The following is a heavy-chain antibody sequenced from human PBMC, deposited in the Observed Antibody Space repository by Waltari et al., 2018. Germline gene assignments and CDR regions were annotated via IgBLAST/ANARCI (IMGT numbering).Heavy chain of an antibody. CDR3: AAYPRGGDWRLDP. J-gene: IGHJ5*02. CDR2: IYHLENT. Sequence: QVLLQESGPGLVKPSGTLSLTCAVSGVSITSTNWWSWVRQPPGKGLEWIGEIYHLENTNYTPSLKIRVTISLDKSKNRFSLHLTSVTAADTAIYFCAAYPRGGDWRLDPWGQGMLVTVSS. CDR1: GVSITSTNW. D-gene: IGHD2-21*02. V-gene: IGHV4-4*02.